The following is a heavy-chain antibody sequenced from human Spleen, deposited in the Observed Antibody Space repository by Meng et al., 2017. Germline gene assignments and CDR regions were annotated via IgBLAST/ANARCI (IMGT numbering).Heavy chain of an antibody. V-gene: IGHV3-74*01. J-gene: IGHJ4*02. CDR3: AKSRYGGYSYGSDY. CDR2: INSDGSST. Sequence: GESLKISCAASGFTFSSYWMHWVRQAPGKGLVWVSRINSDGSSTSYADSVKGRFTISRDNAKNTLYLQMNSLRAEDTAVYYCAKSRYGGYSYGSDYWGQGTLVTVSS. CDR1: GFTFSSYW. D-gene: IGHD5-18*01.